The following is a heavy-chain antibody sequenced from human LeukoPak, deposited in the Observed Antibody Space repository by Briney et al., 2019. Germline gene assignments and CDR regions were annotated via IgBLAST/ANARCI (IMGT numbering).Heavy chain of an antibody. Sequence: GGSLRLSCAASGFTFSSYDMHCVRQATGKGLEWVSAIGTAGDTYYPGSVKGRFTISRDNAKNSLYLQMNSLRAEDTALYYCASGGIYYGAAFDFWGQGSLVTVSA. J-gene: IGHJ4*02. D-gene: IGHD1-26*01. CDR3: ASGGIYYGAAFDF. CDR2: IGTAGDT. V-gene: IGHV3-13*01. CDR1: GFTFSSYD.